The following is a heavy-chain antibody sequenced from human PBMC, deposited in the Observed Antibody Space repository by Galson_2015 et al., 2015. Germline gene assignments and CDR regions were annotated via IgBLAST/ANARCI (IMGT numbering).Heavy chain of an antibody. Sequence: SVKVSCKASGYTFTGYYMHWVRQAPGQGLEWMGWINPNSGGTNYAQKFQGWVTMTRDTSISTAYMELSRLRSDDTAVYYCARGAAVADKRDAFDIWGQGTMVTVSS. CDR1: GYTFTGYY. J-gene: IGHJ3*02. D-gene: IGHD6-19*01. CDR2: INPNSGGT. CDR3: ARGAAVADKRDAFDI. V-gene: IGHV1-2*04.